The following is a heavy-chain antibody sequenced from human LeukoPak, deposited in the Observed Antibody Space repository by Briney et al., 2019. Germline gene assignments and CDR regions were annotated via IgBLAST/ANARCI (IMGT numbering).Heavy chain of an antibody. D-gene: IGHD1-26*01. J-gene: IGHJ4*02. CDR3: ARGATAGGSYYLTKAGPHDY. CDR1: GFTFSSYS. V-gene: IGHV3-21*01. Sequence: PGGSLRLSCAASGFTFSSYSMNWVRQAPGKGLEWVSSISSSGSHIYYADSVKGRFTISRDNSKNTLYLQMNSLRAEDTAVYYCARGATAGGSYYLTKAGPHDYWGQGTLVTVSS. CDR2: ISSSGSHI.